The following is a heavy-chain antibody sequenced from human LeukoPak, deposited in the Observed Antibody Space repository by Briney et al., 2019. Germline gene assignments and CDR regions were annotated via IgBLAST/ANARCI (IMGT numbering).Heavy chain of an antibody. CDR3: AVGMVRGVITDAFDI. CDR1: GFTFSGYY. D-gene: IGHD3-10*01. Sequence: ASVKVPCKASGFTFSGYYIHWVRQAPGQGLEWLGWINPNSGATNYSQRFQGRVTMTRDTSISTGYMDLSSLRSDDTAVYYCAVGMVRGVITDAFDIWGQGTMVTVSS. CDR2: INPNSGAT. V-gene: IGHV1-2*02. J-gene: IGHJ3*02.